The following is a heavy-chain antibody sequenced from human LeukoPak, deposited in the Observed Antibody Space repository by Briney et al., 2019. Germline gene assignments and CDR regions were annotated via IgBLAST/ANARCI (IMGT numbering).Heavy chain of an antibody. Sequence: SETLSLTCTVSGGSISSSSYYWGWIRQPPGKGLEWIGSIYYSGSTYYNPSLKSRVTISVDTSKNQFSLKLSSVTAADTAVYYCARGSVLRRFNYRGQGTLITVSS. V-gene: IGHV4-39*01. CDR2: IYYSGST. CDR1: GGSISSSSYY. J-gene: IGHJ4*02. CDR3: ARGSVLRRFNY. D-gene: IGHD3-3*01.